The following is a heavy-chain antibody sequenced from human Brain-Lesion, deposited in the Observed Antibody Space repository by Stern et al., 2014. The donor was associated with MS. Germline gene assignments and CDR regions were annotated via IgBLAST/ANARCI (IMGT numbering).Heavy chain of an antibody. CDR1: GGSIGRSSYY. CDR2: IFYTGST. J-gene: IGHJ4*02. V-gene: IGHV4-39*02. Sequence: QLQLQESGPGLVKPSETLSLTCTVSGGSIGRSSYYWGWIRQPPGKGLEWIGNIFYTGSTFYDPSLKSRVTISLATSTKHFSLQLNSVTAADTAVYYCARGAGVFDSWGQGTLVTVSP. D-gene: IGHD6-19*01. CDR3: ARGAGVFDS.